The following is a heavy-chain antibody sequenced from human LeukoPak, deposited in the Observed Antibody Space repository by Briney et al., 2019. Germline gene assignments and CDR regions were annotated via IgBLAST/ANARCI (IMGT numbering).Heavy chain of an antibody. CDR2: SYSGGNA. CDR1: GASTSAYY. D-gene: IGHD1-26*01. CDR3: AHSKRGGGYYINAFAV. V-gene: IGHV4-59*01. J-gene: IGHJ3*01. Sequence: SETLSLTCTVSGASTSAYYWSWIRQPPGKGLEWIGYSYSGGNANYNPSLKSRVTISIDTSENQFSLRLTSVTAADTAVYFCAHSKRGGGYYINAFAVWGQGALVTISS.